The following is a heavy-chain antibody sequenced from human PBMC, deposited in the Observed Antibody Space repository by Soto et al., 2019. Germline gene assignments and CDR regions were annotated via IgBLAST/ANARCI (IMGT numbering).Heavy chain of an antibody. J-gene: IGHJ6*02. Sequence: QVQLQESGPGLVKPSETLSLTCSVSGGSINSYYWNWIRQPPGKGLEWIGYIYYSGSTTYNPSLKSRVTISADTSKNQFSLKLSSVTAADTAVYYCAREGYSSDWALYHAMAVWGQGTTVTVSS. CDR1: GGSINSYY. D-gene: IGHD6-19*01. V-gene: IGHV4-59*01. CDR3: AREGYSSDWALYHAMAV. CDR2: IYYSGST.